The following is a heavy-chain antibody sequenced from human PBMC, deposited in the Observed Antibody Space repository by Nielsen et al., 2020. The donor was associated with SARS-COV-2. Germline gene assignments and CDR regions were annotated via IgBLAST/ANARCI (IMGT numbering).Heavy chain of an antibody. CDR1: GFTFSDPY. CDR3: AKSGYCNGGICYSTEYFQD. D-gene: IGHD2-15*01. V-gene: IGHV3-11*03. Sequence: GGSLSLSCAASGFTFSDPYMSWIRQAPGKGLECISYNSSSSSYTNYADSLKGRFTISRDNAKNSLYLQMNSLSAEDTAVYYCAKSGYCNGGICYSTEYFQDWGQGTLVTVSS. CDR2: NSSSSSYT. J-gene: IGHJ1*01.